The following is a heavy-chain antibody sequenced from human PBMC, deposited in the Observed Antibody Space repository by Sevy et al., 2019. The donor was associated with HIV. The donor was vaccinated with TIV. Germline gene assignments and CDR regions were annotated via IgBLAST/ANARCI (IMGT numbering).Heavy chain of an antibody. V-gene: IGHV3-30*02. CDR3: AKNTAAVGTGGFDY. Sequence: GGSPRLSCTTSGFTFSYSGMHWVRQAPGKGLEWVTFIQYDGRNTHYADSVKGRFTISRDNSKNTLYLQMNSLRGDDTAVYYCAKNTAAVGTGGFDYWGQGALVTVSS. D-gene: IGHD6-13*01. CDR2: IQYDGRNT. J-gene: IGHJ4*02. CDR1: GFTFSYSG.